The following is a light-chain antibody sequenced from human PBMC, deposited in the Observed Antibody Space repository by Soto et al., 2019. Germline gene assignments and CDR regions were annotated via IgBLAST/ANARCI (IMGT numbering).Light chain of an antibody. CDR1: QSISSY. CDR2: AAS. CDR3: QHIYSPPHT. Sequence: DIQMTQSPSSLSASVGDRVTITCRASQSISSYLNWYQQKPGKAPKLLIYAASNLETGVPSRFSGSGSGTDFTLTISSLQPEDSATYYCQHIYSPPHTFGQGTRLEIK. J-gene: IGKJ5*01. V-gene: IGKV1-39*01.